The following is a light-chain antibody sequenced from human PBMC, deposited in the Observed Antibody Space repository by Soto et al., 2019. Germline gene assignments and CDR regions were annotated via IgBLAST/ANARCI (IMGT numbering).Light chain of an antibody. Sequence: DIQMTQFPSTLSSSVGDRVTITCRASQSIGVWLAWYQQKPGKDPKLLIYAASSLQSGVPSRFSGRCSRTESPTTITSLPPDVFVTYYYQQSYSLLRSFGQGTKVDIK. CDR1: QSIGVW. CDR2: AAS. V-gene: IGKV1-5*01. J-gene: IGKJ1*01. CDR3: QQSYSLLRS.